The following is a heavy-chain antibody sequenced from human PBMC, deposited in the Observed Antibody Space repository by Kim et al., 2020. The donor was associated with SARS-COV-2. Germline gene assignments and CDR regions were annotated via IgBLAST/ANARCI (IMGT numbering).Heavy chain of an antibody. J-gene: IGHJ4*02. V-gene: IGHV3-23*01. Sequence: VKGRFTISRDNSKNTLYLQMNSLRAEDTAVYYCAKVALGDSPIAAAGTDYWGQGTLVTVSS. D-gene: IGHD6-13*01. CDR3: AKVALGDSPIAAAGTDY.